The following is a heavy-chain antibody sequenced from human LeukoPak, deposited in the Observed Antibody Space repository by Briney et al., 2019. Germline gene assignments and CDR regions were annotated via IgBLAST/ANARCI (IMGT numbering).Heavy chain of an antibody. J-gene: IGHJ6*02. CDR1: GGSISSSSYY. CDR2: IYYSGST. V-gene: IGHV4-39*01. D-gene: IGHD3-10*01. Sequence: SETLSLTCTVSGGSISSSSYYWGWIRQPPGKGLEWLGSIYYSGSTYYNPSLKSRVTISVDTSKNQFSLKLSSVTAADTAVYYCARASMVRGVNLYYYYGMDVWGQGTTVTVSS. CDR3: ARASMVRGVNLYYYYGMDV.